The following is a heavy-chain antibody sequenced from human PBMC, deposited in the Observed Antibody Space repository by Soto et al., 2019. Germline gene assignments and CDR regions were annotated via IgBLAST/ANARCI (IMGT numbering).Heavy chain of an antibody. D-gene: IGHD3-10*01. CDR3: ARVPHYYDAFDI. CDR1: GYTFTSYG. CDR2: MSAYKGNT. V-gene: IGHV1-18*01. J-gene: IGHJ3*02. Sequence: QVQLVQSGAEVKKPGASVKVSCKASGYTFTSYGISWVRQAPGQGLEWMGWMSAYKGNTNSAQNVHGRVTMPTDTSTSTAYMELRSLRSDDPAVYYCARVPHYYDAFDIWGQGTMVTVSS.